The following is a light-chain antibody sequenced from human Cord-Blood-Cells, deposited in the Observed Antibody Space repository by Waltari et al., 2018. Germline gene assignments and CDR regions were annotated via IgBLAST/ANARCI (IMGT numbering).Light chain of an antibody. CDR3: AAWDDSLSGWV. CDR1: SSNIGSNY. CDR2: RNN. V-gene: IGLV1-47*01. Sequence: QSVLTQPPSASGTPGQRVTISCSGRSSNIGSNYVYWYQQLQGTAPKLLIYRNNQRPSGVPDRFSGSKSGTSASLAISGLRSEDEADYYCAAWDDSLSGWVFGGGTKLTVL. J-gene: IGLJ3*02.